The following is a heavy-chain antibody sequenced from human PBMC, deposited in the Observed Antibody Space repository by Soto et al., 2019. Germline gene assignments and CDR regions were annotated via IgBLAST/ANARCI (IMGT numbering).Heavy chain of an antibody. CDR3: ARHSSGWYDDY. CDR1: GYMFTSYW. V-gene: IGHV5-10-1*01. J-gene: IGHJ4*02. D-gene: IGHD6-19*01. CDR2: IDPSDSYT. Sequence: GEPLKISWKGSGYMFTSYWISWVLEMAVKGLEGMGRIDPSDSYTNYSTSFQGHVTISADKSISTAYLQWSSLKASDTAMYYCARHSSGWYDDYWGQGTLVTVSS.